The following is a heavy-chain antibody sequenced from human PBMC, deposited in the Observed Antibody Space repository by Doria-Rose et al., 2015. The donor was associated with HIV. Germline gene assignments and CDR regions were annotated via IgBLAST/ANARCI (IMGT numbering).Heavy chain of an antibody. J-gene: IGHJ4*02. D-gene: IGHD6-13*01. CDR2: IFSDDER. CDR1: GVSLSSPGMS. Sequence: QESGPVLVKPTETLTLTCTVSGVSLSSPGMSVSWIRQPPGKALEWLANIFSDDERSYKTSLKSRSTISRGTSKSQVVLTMTDMDPVDTATYYCARIKSSRWYHKYYFDFWGQGTLVIVSA. V-gene: IGHV2-26*01. CDR3: ARIKSSRWYHKYYFDF.